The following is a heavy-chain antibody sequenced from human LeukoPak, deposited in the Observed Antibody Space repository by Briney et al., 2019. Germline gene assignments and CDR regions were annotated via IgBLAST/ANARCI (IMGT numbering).Heavy chain of an antibody. D-gene: IGHD1-26*01. CDR3: ARAAYSGSYHSDY. V-gene: IGHV4-59*01. Sequence: SEILSLTCTVSGGSISSYYWSWIRQPPGKGLEWIGYIYYSGSTNYNPSLKSRVTISVDTSKNQFSLKLSSVTAADTAVYYCARAAYSGSYHSDYWGQGTLVTVSS. J-gene: IGHJ4*02. CDR1: GGSISSYY. CDR2: IYYSGST.